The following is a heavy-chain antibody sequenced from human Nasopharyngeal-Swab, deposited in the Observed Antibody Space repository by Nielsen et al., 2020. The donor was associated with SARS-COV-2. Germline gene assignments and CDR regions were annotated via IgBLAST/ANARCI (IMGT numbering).Heavy chain of an antibody. D-gene: IGHD3-9*01. CDR3: ARRYFDSLYGMDV. V-gene: IGHV4-59*01. Sequence: SETLSLTCTVSGGSISSYYWSWIRQPPGQGLEWNGYMYYSWSTKYNPSLKSRVTISVDRSKNQFSLRLSSVTAADTAVYYCARRYFDSLYGMDVWGQGTTVTVSS. CDR1: GGSISSYY. J-gene: IGHJ6*02. CDR2: MYYSWST.